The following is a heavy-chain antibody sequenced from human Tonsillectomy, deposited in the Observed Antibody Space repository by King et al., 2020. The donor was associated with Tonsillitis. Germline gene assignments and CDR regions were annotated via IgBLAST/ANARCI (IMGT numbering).Heavy chain of an antibody. J-gene: IGHJ5*01. CDR2: INPTDSYT. CDR1: GYSFPNYW. Sequence: QLVQSGAEVKKPGESLRISCQGSGYSFPNYWIIWVRQMPGKGLEWMGRINPTDSYTDYSPSFQGHVTVSADKSISTAYLQWSSLKASDTAIYYCARIIMITFGGGLVGNWFDSWGQGTLVTVSS. CDR3: ARIIMITFGGGLVGNWFDS. D-gene: IGHD3-16*02. V-gene: IGHV5-10-1*03.